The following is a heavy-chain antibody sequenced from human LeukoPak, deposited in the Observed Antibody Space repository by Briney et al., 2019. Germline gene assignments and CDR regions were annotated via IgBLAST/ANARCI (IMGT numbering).Heavy chain of an antibody. CDR1: IDSFSNYH. V-gene: IGHV4-34*01. Sequence: SETLSLTCAVYIDSFSNYHWNWIRQTPAKGMEWIGEVNESGGTNISPSLRSRVILSVDTSKNQFSLKLISVTVADTAIYYCARGQGATVPQVGKDWFDPWGQGTRVTVSS. D-gene: IGHD1-26*01. J-gene: IGHJ5*02. CDR3: ARGQGATVPQVGKDWFDP. CDR2: VNESGGT.